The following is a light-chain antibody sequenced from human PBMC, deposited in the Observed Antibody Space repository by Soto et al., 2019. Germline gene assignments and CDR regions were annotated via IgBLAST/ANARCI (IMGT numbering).Light chain of an antibody. V-gene: IGKV1-5*01. CDR2: DAS. CDR3: QQYDNLPLT. CDR1: QSISSW. Sequence: DIQMTQSPSTLSASVGDRVTITCRASQSISSWLAWYQQKPGKAPKLLIYDASILQAGVPSRFSGSGSGIDFTFTISSLQPEDIATYYCQQYDNLPLTFGGGTKVDI. J-gene: IGKJ4*01.